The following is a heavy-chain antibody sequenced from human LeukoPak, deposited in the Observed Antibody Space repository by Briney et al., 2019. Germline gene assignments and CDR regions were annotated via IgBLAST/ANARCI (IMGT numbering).Heavy chain of an antibody. CDR3: ATGKQRDYFYMDV. CDR1: GGSISSSSYY. CDR2: IYFSGST. V-gene: IGHV4-39*07. J-gene: IGHJ6*03. D-gene: IGHD1-26*01. Sequence: PAETLSLTCTVSGGSISSSSYYWGWIRQPPGMGLDWLGIIYFSGSTLYNPSLNSRVTISLDRSQNQVSLSLSSVTAADTAMYCCATGKQRDYFYMDVWGKGTTVTVSS.